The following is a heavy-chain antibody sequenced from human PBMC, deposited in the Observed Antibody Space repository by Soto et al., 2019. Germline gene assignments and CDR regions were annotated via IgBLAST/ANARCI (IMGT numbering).Heavy chain of an antibody. Sequence: PSETLSLTCTVSGGSISSSSYYWGWIRQPPGKGLEWIGSIYYSGSTYYNPSLKSRVTISVDTSKNQFSLKLSSVTAADTAVYYCARAFGLATITIYYYYYGMDVWGQGTTVTVSS. D-gene: IGHD5-12*01. J-gene: IGHJ6*02. V-gene: IGHV4-39*01. CDR2: IYYSGST. CDR1: GGSISSSSYY. CDR3: ARAFGLATITIYYYYYGMDV.